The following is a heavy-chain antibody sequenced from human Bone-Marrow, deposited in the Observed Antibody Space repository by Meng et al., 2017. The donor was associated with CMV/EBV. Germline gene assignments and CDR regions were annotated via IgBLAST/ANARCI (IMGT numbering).Heavy chain of an antibody. J-gene: IGHJ3*02. CDR3: AKARGIRSSFDI. CDR1: GGSFSGYY. Sequence: SETLSLTCAVYGGSFSGYYWSWIRQPPGKGLEWIGEINHSGSTNYNPSLESRVTISVDTSKNHFSLKLNSVTAADTALYFCAKARGIRSSFDIWGQGTRVTVSS. CDR2: INHSGST. V-gene: IGHV4-34*01. D-gene: IGHD1-26*01.